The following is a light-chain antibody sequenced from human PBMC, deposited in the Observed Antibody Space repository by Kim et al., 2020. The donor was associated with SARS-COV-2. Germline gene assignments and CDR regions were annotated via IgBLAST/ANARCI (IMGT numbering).Light chain of an antibody. J-gene: IGKJ3*01. CDR3: QQYGSSLLT. CDR1: QGISSSL. Sequence: EIVLTQSPGTLSLSPGERATLSCRASQGISSSLLAWYQHRPGQAPRLLIFGASSRATGIPDRFSGSGSGTDFTLTISRLEPEDFAVYYCQQYGSSLLTFGPGTKVDIK. V-gene: IGKV3-20*01. CDR2: GAS.